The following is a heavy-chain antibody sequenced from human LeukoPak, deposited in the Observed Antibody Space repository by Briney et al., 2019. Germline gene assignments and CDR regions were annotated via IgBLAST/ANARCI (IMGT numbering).Heavy chain of an antibody. CDR2: IYHSGST. Sequence: SETLSFTCAVSGYSISSGYYWGWIRQPPGKRQEWVGSIYHSGSTHYNPTLKSRVTISVDTSKIQSTLKLGCGTAAHTVVYYCARRQEGANVCDLGGRGT. V-gene: IGHV4-38-2*01. D-gene: IGHD1-26*01. J-gene: IGHJ4*02. CDR3: ARRQEGANVCDL. CDR1: GYSISSGYY.